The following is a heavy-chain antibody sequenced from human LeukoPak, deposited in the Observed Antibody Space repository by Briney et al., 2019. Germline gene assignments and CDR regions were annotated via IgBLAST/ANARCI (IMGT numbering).Heavy chain of an antibody. D-gene: IGHD6-19*01. CDR1: GGSFSGYY. CDR2: IYYSGST. CDR3: ASLLSSGWFIYYYYMDV. J-gene: IGHJ6*03. Sequence: SETLSLTCAVYGGSFSGYYWGWIRQPPGKGREWSGNIYYSGSTYYNPSLKSRVTISVDTSKNQFSLKLSSVTAADTAVYYCASLLSSGWFIYYYYMDVWGKGTTVTVSS. V-gene: IGHV4-34*01.